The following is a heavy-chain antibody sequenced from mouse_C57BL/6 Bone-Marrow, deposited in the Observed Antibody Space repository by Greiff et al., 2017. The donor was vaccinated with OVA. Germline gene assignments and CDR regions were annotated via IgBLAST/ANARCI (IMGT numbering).Heavy chain of an antibody. Sequence: QVQLQQSGPELVKPGASVKLSCKASGYTFTSYDINWVKQRPGQGLEWIGWIYPRDGSTKYNEKFKGKATLTVDPSSSTAYMELHSLTSEDSAVYFCARRGEGGLRPLYAMDYWGQGTSVTVSS. CDR1: GYTFTSYD. V-gene: IGHV1-85*01. J-gene: IGHJ4*01. CDR3: ARRGEGGLRPLYAMDY. D-gene: IGHD2-4*01. CDR2: IYPRDGST.